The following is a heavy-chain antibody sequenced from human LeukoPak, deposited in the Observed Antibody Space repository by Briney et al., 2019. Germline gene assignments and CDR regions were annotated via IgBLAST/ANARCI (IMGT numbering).Heavy chain of an antibody. CDR3: AKDRVDGSGSQFDS. D-gene: IGHD3-10*01. J-gene: IGHJ4*02. Sequence: GGSLRLSCAASGFTLSNHALIWVRQAPGKGLEWVSSISGSGAMTYYADSVKGRFTISRDNAMDTLYLQMTSLRADDTAVYYCAKDRVDGSGSQFDSWGQGSLVIVSS. V-gene: IGHV3-23*01. CDR1: GFTLSNHA. CDR2: ISGSGAMT.